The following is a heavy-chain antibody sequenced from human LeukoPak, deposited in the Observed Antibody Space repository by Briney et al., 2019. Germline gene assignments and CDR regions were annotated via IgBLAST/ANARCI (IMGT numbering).Heavy chain of an antibody. CDR2: IYYSGST. V-gene: IGHV4-59*01. Sequence: SETLSLTCTVSGGSISCYYWSWIRPPPGKGLEWIGYIYYSGSTNYNPSLKSRVTISVDTSKNQFSLKLSSVTAADTAVYYCARVRTGVDYYYGMDVWDNGTTVTVSS. CDR1: GGSISCYY. D-gene: IGHD7-27*01. CDR3: ARVRTGVDYYYGMDV. J-gene: IGHJ6*04.